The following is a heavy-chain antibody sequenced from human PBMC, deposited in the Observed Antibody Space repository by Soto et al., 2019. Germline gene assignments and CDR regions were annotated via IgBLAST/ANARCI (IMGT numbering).Heavy chain of an antibody. CDR2: ISGSGA. CDR3: AKDSWCGTVSGGAHDS. CDR1: GFTFSNYP. V-gene: IGHV3-23*01. Sequence: EVQLLESGGGLVQRGGSLRLSCAASGFTFSNYPMSWVRQAPGKGLEWVSVISGSGAFYADSVKGRFTISRDHSKNTLYLQMNSLRGDDTAVYYCAKDSWCGTVSGGAHDSWGQGTLVTVSS. J-gene: IGHJ4*02. D-gene: IGHD2-8*02.